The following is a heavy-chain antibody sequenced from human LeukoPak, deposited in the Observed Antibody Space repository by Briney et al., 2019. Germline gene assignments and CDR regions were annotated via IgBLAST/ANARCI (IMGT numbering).Heavy chain of an antibody. J-gene: IGHJ6*03. V-gene: IGHV4-59*01. CDR3: ARAVGFLEWLPRMGGYYYYYMDV. CDR2: IYYSGST. CDR1: GGSLSSYY. Sequence: SETLSLTCTVSGGSLSSYYWSWIRQPPGKGLEWIGYIYYSGSTNYNPSLKSRVTISVDTSKNQFSLKLSSVTAADTAVYYCARAVGFLEWLPRMGGYYYYYMDVWGKGTTVTVSS. D-gene: IGHD3-3*02.